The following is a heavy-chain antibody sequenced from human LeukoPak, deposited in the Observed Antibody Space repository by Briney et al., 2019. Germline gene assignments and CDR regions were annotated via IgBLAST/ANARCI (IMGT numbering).Heavy chain of an antibody. V-gene: IGHV3-73*01. CDR1: GFTFSGSA. J-gene: IGHJ4*02. CDR2: IRSKANSYAT. CDR3: AREYSSSSGRSFDY. D-gene: IGHD6-6*01. Sequence: GGSLRLSCAASGFTFSGSAMHWVRQASGKGLEWVGRIRSKANSYATAYAASVKGRFTISRDDSKNTAYLQMNSLRAEDTAVYYCAREYSSSSGRSFDYWGQGTLVIVSS.